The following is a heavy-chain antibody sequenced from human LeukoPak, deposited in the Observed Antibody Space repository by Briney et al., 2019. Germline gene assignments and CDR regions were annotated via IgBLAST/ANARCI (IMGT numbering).Heavy chain of an antibody. CDR2: IYCSGST. Sequence: PSETLSLTCTVSGGSISSSSYYWGWIRQPPGKGLEWIGSIYCSGSTYYNPSLKSRVTISVDTSKNQFSLKLSSVTAADTAVYYCARNRIAAAGTDWFDPWGQGTLVTVSS. CDR3: ARNRIAAAGTDWFDP. V-gene: IGHV4-39*01. CDR1: GGSISSSSYY. D-gene: IGHD6-13*01. J-gene: IGHJ5*02.